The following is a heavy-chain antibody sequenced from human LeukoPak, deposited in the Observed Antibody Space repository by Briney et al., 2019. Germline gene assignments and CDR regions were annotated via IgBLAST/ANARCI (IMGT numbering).Heavy chain of an antibody. V-gene: IGHV4-59*12. J-gene: IGHJ3*02. Sequence: SETLSLTCTVSGGSISSYYWSWIRQPPGKGLEWIGYIYHSGSTYYNSSLKSRVTISVDRSKNQFSLKLSSVTAADTAVYYCARTRIRGVIINGFDIWGQGTMVTVSS. CDR3: ARTRIRGVIINGFDI. CDR2: IYHSGST. CDR1: GGSISSYY. D-gene: IGHD3-10*01.